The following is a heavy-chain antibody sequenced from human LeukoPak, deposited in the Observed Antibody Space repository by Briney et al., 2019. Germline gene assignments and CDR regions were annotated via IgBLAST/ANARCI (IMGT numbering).Heavy chain of an antibody. CDR3: AKDQKQQLTYGMDV. Sequence: GGSLRLSCAASGFIFSSYGMHWVRQAPGKGPEWVAVMSYDGSNKYYADSVKGRFTISRDNSKNTVYLQMNSLRAEDTAVYYCAKDQKQQLTYGMDVWGQGTTVTVSS. J-gene: IGHJ6*02. CDR1: GFIFSSYG. CDR2: MSYDGSNK. V-gene: IGHV3-30*18. D-gene: IGHD6-13*01.